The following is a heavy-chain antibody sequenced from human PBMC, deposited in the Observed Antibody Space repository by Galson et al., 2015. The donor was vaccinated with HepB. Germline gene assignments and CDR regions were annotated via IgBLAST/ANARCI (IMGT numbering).Heavy chain of an antibody. CDR1: GYTFTSYG. J-gene: IGHJ4*02. CDR3: ARDSSGYYLDF. CDR2: ISAYNGNT. Sequence: SVKVSCKASGYTFTSYGISWVRQAPGQGLEWMGWISAYNGNTNYAQKLQGRITMTTDTSTSTAYMELRSLSSDDTAVYYCARDSSGYYLDFWGQGTLVTVSS. V-gene: IGHV1-18*04. D-gene: IGHD3-22*01.